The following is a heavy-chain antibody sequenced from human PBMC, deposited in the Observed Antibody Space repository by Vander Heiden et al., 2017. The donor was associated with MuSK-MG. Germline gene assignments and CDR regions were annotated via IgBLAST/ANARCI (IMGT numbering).Heavy chain of an antibody. J-gene: IGHJ6*04. V-gene: IGHV4-34*01. CDR3: ARGKGVTGV. CDR2: INHSGST. D-gene: IGHD3-10*01. Sequence: QVQLQQWGAGLLQPSETLSLTCAAYDGSFSGYYWSWIRQPPGKGLEWIGEINHSGSTNYNPSLKSRVTISVDTSKNQFSLKLSSVTAADTAVYYCARGKGVTGVWGKGTTVTVSS. CDR1: DGSFSGYY.